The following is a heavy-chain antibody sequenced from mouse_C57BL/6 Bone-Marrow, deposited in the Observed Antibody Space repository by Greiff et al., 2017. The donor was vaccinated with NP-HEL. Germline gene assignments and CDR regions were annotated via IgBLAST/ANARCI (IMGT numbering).Heavy chain of an antibody. V-gene: IGHV1-75*01. CDR3: ARGGRLRGNFDY. Sequence: QVQLKESGPELVKPGASVKISCKASGYTFTDYYINWVKQRPGQGLEWIGWIFPGSGSTYYNEKFKGKATLTVDKSSSTAYMLLSSLTSEDSAVYFGARGGRLRGNFDYWGQGTTLTVSS. D-gene: IGHD2-4*01. CDR1: GYTFTDYY. J-gene: IGHJ2*01. CDR2: IFPGSGST.